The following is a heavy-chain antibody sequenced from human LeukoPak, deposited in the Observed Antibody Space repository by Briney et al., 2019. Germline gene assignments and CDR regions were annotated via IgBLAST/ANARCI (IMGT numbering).Heavy chain of an antibody. Sequence: PGGSLRLSCAASGFTFSAYWMSWVRQAPGKGLEWVANIRQDGSEKNYVDSVKGRFSISRDNAKNSLYLQMNSLRAEDTAVYYCARGGNYYVHWGQGTLVTVSS. V-gene: IGHV3-7*01. CDR3: ARGGNYYVH. J-gene: IGHJ4*02. CDR1: GFTFSAYW. CDR2: IRQDGSEK.